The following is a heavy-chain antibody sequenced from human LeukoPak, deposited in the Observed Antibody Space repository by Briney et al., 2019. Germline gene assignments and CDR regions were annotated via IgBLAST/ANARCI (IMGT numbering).Heavy chain of an antibody. CDR2: ICSDWCTT. CDR3: PREYYGLMTGYYMDV. V-gene: IGHV3-74*01. Sequence: GGSLRLSCEASGFSFRSYWMHWVGQAPGRGVVCVSRICSDWCTTTYLYSVKGRFPVSTPNANNMLYLQMHTLRADDTAVYYCPREYYGLMTGYYMDVWGKGTTVTVSS. D-gene: IGHD3-9*01. J-gene: IGHJ6*03. CDR1: GFSFRSYW.